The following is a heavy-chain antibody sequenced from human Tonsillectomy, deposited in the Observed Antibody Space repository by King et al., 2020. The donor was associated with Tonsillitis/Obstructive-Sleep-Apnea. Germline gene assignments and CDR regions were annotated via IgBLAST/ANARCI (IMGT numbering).Heavy chain of an antibody. CDR2: IYYSGST. CDR3: ARDRGVGYSYGEKKYYFDY. CDR1: GGSISSYY. Sequence: VQLQESGPGLVKPSETLSLTCTVSGGSISSYYWSWIRQPPGKGLEWIGYIYYSGSTNYNPSLKSRVTISVDTSKKQFSLKLSSVTAADTAVYYCARDRGVGYSYGEKKYYFDYWGQGTLVTVSS. V-gene: IGHV4-59*01. D-gene: IGHD5-18*01. J-gene: IGHJ4*02.